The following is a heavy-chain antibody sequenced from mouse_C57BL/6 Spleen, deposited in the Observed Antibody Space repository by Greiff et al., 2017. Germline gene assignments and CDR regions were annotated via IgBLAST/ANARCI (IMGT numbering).Heavy chain of an antibody. V-gene: IGHV5-4*01. D-gene: IGHD2-1*01. CDR1: GFTFSSYA. Sequence: EVKLVESGGGLAKPGGSLKLSCAASGFTFSSYAMSWVRQTPEKRLEWVATISDGGSYTYYPDNVKGRFTISRDNAKNNLYLQMSHLKSEDTAMYYCARDYYVNWGYAMDYWGQGTSVTVSS. J-gene: IGHJ4*01. CDR3: ARDYYVNWGYAMDY. CDR2: ISDGGSYT.